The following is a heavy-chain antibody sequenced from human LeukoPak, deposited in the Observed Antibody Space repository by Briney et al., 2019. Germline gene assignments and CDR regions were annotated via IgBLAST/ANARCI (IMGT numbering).Heavy chain of an antibody. CDR3: ARDPGTIFDVLNYHFDY. CDR1: GFNFSHYT. J-gene: IGHJ4*02. Sequence: GGSLRLSCAASGFNFSHYTMNWVRQAPGKGLEWVSSISSSSRYIYYADSVKGRFTISRDNFKNTLYLQMNSLTAEDTAIYYCARDPGTIFDVLNYHFDYWGQGTLVTVSS. V-gene: IGHV3-21*01. CDR2: ISSSSRYI. D-gene: IGHD3-3*01.